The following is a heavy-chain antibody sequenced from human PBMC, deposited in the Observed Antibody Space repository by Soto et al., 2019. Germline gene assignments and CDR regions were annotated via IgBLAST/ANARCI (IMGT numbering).Heavy chain of an antibody. Sequence: PGGSLRLSWAAFCFTFRDLARSRVLQAPGKGLEWVSAISGSGGSTDYADSVKGRFTISRDNSKNTLYLQMNSLRAEDTAVYYCAKWGSIVVVPFFDYWGQGTLVTVSS. CDR3: AKWGSIVVVPFFDY. CDR2: ISGSGGST. CDR1: CFTFRDLA. J-gene: IGHJ4*02. V-gene: IGHV3-23*01. D-gene: IGHD3-22*01.